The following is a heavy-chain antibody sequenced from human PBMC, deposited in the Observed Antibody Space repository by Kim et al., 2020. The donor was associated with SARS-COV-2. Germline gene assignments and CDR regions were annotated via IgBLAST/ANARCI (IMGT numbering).Heavy chain of an antibody. Sequence: SVKGRFSISRDDAKNSLYLQMNSLRDDDTAVYYCARDGQGYCSSGRCYSVNWGPGTLVTVSS. J-gene: IGHJ4*02. V-gene: IGHV3-11*05. CDR3: ARDGQGYCSSGRCYSVN. D-gene: IGHD2-15*01.